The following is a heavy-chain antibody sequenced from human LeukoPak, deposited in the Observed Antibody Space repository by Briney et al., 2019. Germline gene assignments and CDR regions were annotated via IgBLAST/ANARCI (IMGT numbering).Heavy chain of an antibody. D-gene: IGHD5-18*01. CDR3: AREIRIQLWLRYMDV. J-gene: IGHJ6*03. CDR1: GYTFTSYY. Sequence: ASVKVSCKASGYTFTSYYMHWVRQAPGQGLEWMGIINPSGGSTSYAQKFQGRVTMTRDTSTSTVYMELSSLRSEDTAVYYCAREIRIQLWLRYMDVWGKGTTVTISS. V-gene: IGHV1-46*01. CDR2: INPSGGST.